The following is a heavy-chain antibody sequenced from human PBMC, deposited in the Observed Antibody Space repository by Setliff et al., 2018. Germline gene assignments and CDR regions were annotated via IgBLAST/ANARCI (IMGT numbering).Heavy chain of an antibody. CDR2: IYYSGST. CDR3: ARGRGYSYVGITYYFGY. J-gene: IGHJ4*02. CDR1: GGSISSSSYY. Sequence: SETLSLTCTVSGGSISSSSYYWGWIRQPPGKGLEWIGSIYYSGSTYYNPSLKSRVTISVDTSKNQFSLKLSSVTAADTAVYYCARGRGYSYVGITYYFGYWGQGTLVTVSS. V-gene: IGHV4-39*07. D-gene: IGHD5-18*01.